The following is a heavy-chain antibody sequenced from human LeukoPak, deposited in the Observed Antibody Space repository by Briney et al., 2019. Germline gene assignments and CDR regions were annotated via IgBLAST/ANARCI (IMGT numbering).Heavy chain of an antibody. CDR1: GGSFSGYY. J-gene: IGHJ4*02. CDR3: ARVKENGYSYVDAPYFDY. Sequence: PSETLSLTCAVYGGSFSGYYWSWIRQPPGKGLEWIGEINHSGSTNYNPSLKSRVTISVDTSKNQFSLKLSSVTAADTAVYYCARVKENGYSYVDAPYFDYWGQGTLVTVSS. V-gene: IGHV4-34*01. D-gene: IGHD5-18*01. CDR2: INHSGST.